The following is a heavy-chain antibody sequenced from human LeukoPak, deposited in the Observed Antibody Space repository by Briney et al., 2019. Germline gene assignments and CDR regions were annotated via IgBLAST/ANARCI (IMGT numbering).Heavy chain of an antibody. D-gene: IGHD6-13*01. CDR2: ISAYNGNT. Sequence: GASVKVSCKASGYTFTSYGISWVRQAPGQGLEWMGWISAYNGNTNYAQKLQGRVTMTTDTSTSTAYMELRSLRSDDTAVYYCATISSSWAPINYYYYYYGMDVWGQGTTVTVS. CDR1: GYTFTSYG. V-gene: IGHV1-18*01. J-gene: IGHJ6*02. CDR3: ATISSSWAPINYYYYYYGMDV.